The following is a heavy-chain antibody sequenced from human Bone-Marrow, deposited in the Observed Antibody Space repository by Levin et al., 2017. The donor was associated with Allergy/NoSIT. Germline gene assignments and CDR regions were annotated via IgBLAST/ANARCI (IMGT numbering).Heavy chain of an antibody. D-gene: IGHD2-2*01. J-gene: IGHJ4*02. V-gene: IGHV1-2*02. Sequence: AGGSLRLSCSVSGYTFSDYYIHWIRQTPGQGLEWIGWIDPTRGATQFAEKFHARVVLTRDSSISTAYMELGRLRSDDAALYYCARGGATSNDYWGQGTLVTVSS. CDR3: ARGGATSNDY. CDR2: IDPTRGAT. CDR1: GYTFSDYY.